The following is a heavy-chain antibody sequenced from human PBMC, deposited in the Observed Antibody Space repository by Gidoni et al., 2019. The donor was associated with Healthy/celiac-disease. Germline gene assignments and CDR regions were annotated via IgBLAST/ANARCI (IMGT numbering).Heavy chain of an antibody. J-gene: IGHJ4*02. D-gene: IGHD6-13*01. Sequence: QVQLQQCRAGLLNPSEPLSLTCAVYGGSFSGYYWSWIRQPPGKGLEWIGEINHSGSTNYNPSLKSRVTIAVDTSKNQFTLKLSSVTAADTAVYYCATTRGNRSSWEGFDYWGQGTLVTVSS. CDR1: GGSFSGYY. CDR3: ATTRGNRSSWEGFDY. CDR2: INHSGST. V-gene: IGHV4-34*01.